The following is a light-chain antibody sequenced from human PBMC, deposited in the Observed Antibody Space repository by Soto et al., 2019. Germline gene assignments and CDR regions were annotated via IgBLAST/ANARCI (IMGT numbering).Light chain of an antibody. J-gene: IGLJ1*01. CDR3: SSYTNSATYV. Sequence: QSALTQPASVSGSPGQSITISCTGTSSDVGSYNYVSWYQQDPGKAPKLIFYDVSNRPSGVSDRFSVSKSGNTASLTISHLQADDEAAYYCSSYTNSATYVFGTGTKVTVL. V-gene: IGLV2-14*01. CDR2: DVS. CDR1: SSDVGSYNY.